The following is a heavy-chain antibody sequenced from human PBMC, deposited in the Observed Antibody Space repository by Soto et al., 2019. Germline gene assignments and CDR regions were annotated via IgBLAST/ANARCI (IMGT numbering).Heavy chain of an antibody. V-gene: IGHV1-3*01. Sequence: QVQLVQSGAEVKKPGASVKVSCKASGYTFTSYAMHWVRKAPGQRLEWMGWINAGNGNTKYSQKCQGRVTITRDTSASTAYMELSSLRSEDTAVYYCARDQDVGSSWVYWGQGTLVTVSS. J-gene: IGHJ4*02. CDR2: INAGNGNT. D-gene: IGHD6-13*01. CDR1: GYTFTSYA. CDR3: ARDQDVGSSWVY.